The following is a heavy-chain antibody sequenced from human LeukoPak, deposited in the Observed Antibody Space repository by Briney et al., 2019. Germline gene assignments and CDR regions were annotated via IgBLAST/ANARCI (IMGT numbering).Heavy chain of an antibody. CDR2: ISAYNGNT. CDR1: GYTFTGYY. V-gene: IGHV1-18*04. CDR3: ARGYYDSSGYYAIDY. D-gene: IGHD3-22*01. Sequence: AASVKVSCKASGYTFTGYYMHWVRQAPGQVLEWMGWISAYNGNTNYAQKLQGRVTMTTDTSTSTAYMELRSLRSDDTAVYYCARGYYDSSGYYAIDYWGQGTLVTVSS. J-gene: IGHJ4*02.